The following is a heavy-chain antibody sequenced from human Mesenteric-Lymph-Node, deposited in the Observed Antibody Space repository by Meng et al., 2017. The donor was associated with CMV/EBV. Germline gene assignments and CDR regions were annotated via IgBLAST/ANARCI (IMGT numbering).Heavy chain of an antibody. D-gene: IGHD2-2*01. V-gene: IGHV4-61*01. CDR3: ARGTPSSTSCYVGY. CDR1: GGSVSSGSYY. J-gene: IGHJ4*02. Sequence: GSLRLSCTVSGGSVSSGSYYWSWIRQPPGKGLEWIGYIYYSGSTNYNPSLKSRVTISVDTSKNQFSLKLSSVTAADTAVYYCARGTPSSTSCYVGYWGQGTLVTVSS. CDR2: IYYSGST.